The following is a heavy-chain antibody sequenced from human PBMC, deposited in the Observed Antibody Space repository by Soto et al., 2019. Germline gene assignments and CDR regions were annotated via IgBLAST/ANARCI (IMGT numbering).Heavy chain of an antibody. CDR3: ARDPFSTYSGSYYGFDP. V-gene: IGHV1-69*12. D-gene: IGHD1-26*01. CDR1: GGTFSSYA. Sequence: QVQLVQSGAEVKKPGSSVKVSCKASGGTFSSYAISWVRQAPGQGLEWMGGIIPIFGTANYAQKFQGRVTITADEPTSTAYMELSSLRSEDTAVYYCARDPFSTYSGSYYGFDPWGQGTLVTVSS. J-gene: IGHJ5*02. CDR2: IIPIFGTA.